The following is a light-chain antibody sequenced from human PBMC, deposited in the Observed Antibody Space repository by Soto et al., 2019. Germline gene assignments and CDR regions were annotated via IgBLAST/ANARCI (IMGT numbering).Light chain of an antibody. CDR2: DVS. Sequence: QSVLTQPRSVSGSPGQSVTISCTGTSSDVGGYNYVSWYQQHPGKAPKFMIYDVSKRPSGVPDRFSGSKSGNTASLTISGLQAEDEADYYCCSYAGGYTYVFGTGTKVTVL. J-gene: IGLJ1*01. CDR1: SSDVGGYNY. V-gene: IGLV2-11*01. CDR3: CSYAGGYTYV.